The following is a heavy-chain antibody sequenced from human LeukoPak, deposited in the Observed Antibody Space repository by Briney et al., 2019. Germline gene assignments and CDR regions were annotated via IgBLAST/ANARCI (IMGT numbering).Heavy chain of an antibody. D-gene: IGHD5-24*01. Sequence: GGSLRLSCAASGFTVSSNYMSWVRQAPGKGLEWVSVIYSGGSTYYADSVKGRFTISRDNSKNTLYLQMSSLRSEDTAVYYCARKLPRRGFDYWGQGTLVTVSS. CDR3: ARKLPRRGFDY. CDR1: GFTVSSNY. CDR2: IYSGGST. V-gene: IGHV3-53*01. J-gene: IGHJ4*02.